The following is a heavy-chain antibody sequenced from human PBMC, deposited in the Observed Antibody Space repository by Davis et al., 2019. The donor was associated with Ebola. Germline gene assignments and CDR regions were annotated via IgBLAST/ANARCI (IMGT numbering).Heavy chain of an antibody. V-gene: IGHV4-34*01. Sequence: SETLSLTCAVYGGSFSGYYCSWIRQPPGKGLEWIGEINHSGSTNYNPSLKSRVTISVDTSKNQFSLKLSSVPAADTALYYCARLAIKYCSGGSCYYYGMDVWGQGTTVTVSS. CDR2: INHSGST. CDR1: GGSFSGYY. D-gene: IGHD2-15*01. J-gene: IGHJ6*02. CDR3: ARLAIKYCSGGSCYYYGMDV.